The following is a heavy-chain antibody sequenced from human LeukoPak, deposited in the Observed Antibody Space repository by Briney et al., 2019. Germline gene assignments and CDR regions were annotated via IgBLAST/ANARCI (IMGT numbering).Heavy chain of an antibody. CDR2: FDPEDVET. CDR3: ATGHYYGSGRLPQAMDV. D-gene: IGHD3-10*01. CDR1: GHTLSELS. J-gene: IGHJ6*04. V-gene: IGHV1-24*01. Sequence: ASVKVSCKVSGHTLSELSMHWVRQGPGKGLEWIGGFDPEDVETIYAQKSQGRVTMTEDTSIETTYMELTSLTSEDTAVYYCATGHYYGSGRLPQAMDVWGKGTTVTISS.